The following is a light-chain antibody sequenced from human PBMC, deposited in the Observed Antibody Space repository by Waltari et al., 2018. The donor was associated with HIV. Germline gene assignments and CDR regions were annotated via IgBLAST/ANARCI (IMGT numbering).Light chain of an antibody. CDR1: TGTVTSGPY. CDR2: DTR. V-gene: IGLV7-46*01. CDR3: LLYYSGARV. J-gene: IGLJ2*01. Sequence: QAVVTQAPSLTVSPGGTVTLTCGSSTGTVTSGPYPYWFQQKPGQAPRTLIYDTRHTHSWTPARFSGSLLGGKTALTLSGAQPEDEADYYCLLYYSGARVFGGGTKLTVL.